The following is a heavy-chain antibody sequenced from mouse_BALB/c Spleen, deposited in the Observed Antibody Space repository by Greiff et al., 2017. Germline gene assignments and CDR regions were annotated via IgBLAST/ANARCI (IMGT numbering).Heavy chain of an antibody. CDR1: GYTFSSYW. J-gene: IGHJ4*01. V-gene: IGHV1-9*01. CDR2: ILPGSGST. D-gene: IGHD6-1*01. CDR3: ARGGTAAPLYYYAMDY. Sequence: VQLQQSGAELMKPGASVKISCKATGYTFSSYWIEWVKQRPGHGLEWIGEILPGSGSTNYNEKFKGKATFTADTSSNTAYMQLSSLTSEDSAVYYCARGGTAAPLYYYAMDYWGQGTSVTVSS.